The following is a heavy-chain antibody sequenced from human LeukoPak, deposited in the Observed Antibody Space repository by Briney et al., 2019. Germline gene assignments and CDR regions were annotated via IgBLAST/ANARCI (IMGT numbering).Heavy chain of an antibody. CDR1: GYSFTNYW. CDR2: IYPGDSDT. Sequence: GESLKISCKGSGYSFTNYWIGWVRQMSGKGLEWMGIIYPGDSDTRYSPSFKGQVTISADKSISTAYLQWSSLKASDTAMYYCARTIGSPWEDAFDIWGQGTMVTVSS. CDR3: ARTIGSPWEDAFDI. D-gene: IGHD1-26*01. J-gene: IGHJ3*02. V-gene: IGHV5-51*01.